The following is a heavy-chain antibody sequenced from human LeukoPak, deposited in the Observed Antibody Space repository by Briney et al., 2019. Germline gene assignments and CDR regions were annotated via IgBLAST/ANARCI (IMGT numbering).Heavy chain of an antibody. V-gene: IGHV1-69*04. D-gene: IGHD2-21*02. CDR1: GGTFSSYT. J-gene: IGHJ4*02. CDR2: IIPILGIA. Sequence: SVKVSCKASGGTFSSYTISWVRQAPGQGLEWMGRIIPILGIANYAQKFQGRATITADKSTSTAYMELISLRYDDTAVYYCVRDYCGGDCYHWNCGQGTLVTVSS. CDR3: VRDYCGGDCYHWN.